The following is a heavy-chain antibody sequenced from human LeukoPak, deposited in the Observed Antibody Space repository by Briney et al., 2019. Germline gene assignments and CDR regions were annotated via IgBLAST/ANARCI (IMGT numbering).Heavy chain of an antibody. J-gene: IGHJ4*02. D-gene: IGHD2/OR15-2a*01. CDR2: INPSDGST. V-gene: IGHV1-46*01. CDR1: GYTFTSYY. CDR3: ARHQGAGEYPFDY. Sequence: GASVKVSCKASGYTFTSYYMHWVRQAPGHGLEWVGIINPSDGSTTYAQNFQGRVTMTRDTSTSTVYMELSSVRSEDTAVYHCARHQGAGEYPFDYWGQGTLVTVSS.